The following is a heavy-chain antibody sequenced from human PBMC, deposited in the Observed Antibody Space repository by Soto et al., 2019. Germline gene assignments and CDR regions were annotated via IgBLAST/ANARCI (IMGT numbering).Heavy chain of an antibody. CDR1: GFTFSSYA. V-gene: IGHV3-23*01. D-gene: IGHD3-3*01. CDR3: AKDLNYDLSGPYY. Sequence: PGGSLRLSCAASGFTFSSYAMSWVRQAPGKGPEWVSAISGSGGSTYYADSVKGRFTISRDNSKNTLYLQMNSLRAEDTAVYYCAKDLNYDLSGPYYWGQGTLVTVSS. J-gene: IGHJ4*02. CDR2: ISGSGGST.